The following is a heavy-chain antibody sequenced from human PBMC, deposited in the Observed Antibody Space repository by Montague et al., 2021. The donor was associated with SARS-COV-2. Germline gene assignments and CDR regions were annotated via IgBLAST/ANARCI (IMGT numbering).Heavy chain of an antibody. D-gene: IGHD5-12*01. J-gene: IGHJ4*02. V-gene: IGHV4-61*02. Sequence: TLSLTCTVSGGSISSDSYYWSWIRQPAGKGLEWIGRVYTTGSTNYNPSLKSRVTISGDTSGNQFSLRLTSVTAAATAMYYCARAVIYGGYAFAYFDFWGQGVLVTVSS. CDR2: VYTTGST. CDR3: ARAVIYGGYAFAYFDF. CDR1: GGSISSDSYY.